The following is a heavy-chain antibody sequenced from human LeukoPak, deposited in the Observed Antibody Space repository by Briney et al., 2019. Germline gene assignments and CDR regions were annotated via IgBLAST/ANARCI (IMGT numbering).Heavy chain of an antibody. CDR1: GDSISSYY. V-gene: IGHV3-23*01. CDR3: AKGSLVGTTTYYFDY. J-gene: IGHJ4*02. CDR2: ISGDGGST. Sequence: ETLSLTCTVSGDSISSYYWSWVRQAPGKGLEWVPLISGDGGSTYHADSVKGRFTMSRDTSKNTLYLQMNSLRDEDTAVYYCAKGSLVGTTTYYFDYWGQGTLVTVSS. D-gene: IGHD1-26*01.